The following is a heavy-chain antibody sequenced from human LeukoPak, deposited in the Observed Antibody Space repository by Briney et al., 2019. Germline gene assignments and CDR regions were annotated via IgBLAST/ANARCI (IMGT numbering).Heavy chain of an antibody. V-gene: IGHV3-30*03. CDR1: GFTFSSYG. J-gene: IGHJ4*02. CDR2: ISYDGSNK. Sequence: PGGSLRLSCAASGFTFSSYGMHWVRQAPGKGLEWVAVISYDGSNKYYADSVKGRFTISRDNSKNTLYLQMNSLRAEDTAVYYCAVPEGGDSGIDELPFDYWGQGTLVTVSS. D-gene: IGHD5-12*01. CDR3: AVPEGGDSGIDELPFDY.